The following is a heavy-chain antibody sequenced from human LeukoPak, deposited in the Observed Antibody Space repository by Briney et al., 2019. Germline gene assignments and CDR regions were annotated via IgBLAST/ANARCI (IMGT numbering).Heavy chain of an antibody. J-gene: IGHJ5*02. CDR1: GGSISSHY. D-gene: IGHD1-1*01. V-gene: IGHV4-59*11. CDR3: AREYMEPPFIRFDP. CDR2: IYYSGST. Sequence: PSETLSLTCTVSGGSISSHYWSWIRQPPGKGLEWIGYIYYSGSTNYNPSLKSRVTISVDTSKNQFSLKLSSVTAADTAVYYCAREYMEPPFIRFDPWGQGTLVTVSS.